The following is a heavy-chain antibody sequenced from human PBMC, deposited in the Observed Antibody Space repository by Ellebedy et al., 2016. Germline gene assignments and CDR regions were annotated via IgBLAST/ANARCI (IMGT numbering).Heavy chain of an antibody. Sequence: LRLXCAVYGGSFSGYYWSWIRQHPGKGLEWIGYIYYSGSTYYNPSLKSRVTISVDTSKNQFSLKLSSVTAADTAVYYCARDRGFEQQLVFGAFDIWGQGTMVTVSS. CDR3: ARDRGFEQQLVFGAFDI. V-gene: IGHV4-31*11. CDR1: GGSFSGYY. J-gene: IGHJ3*02. D-gene: IGHD6-13*01. CDR2: IYYSGST.